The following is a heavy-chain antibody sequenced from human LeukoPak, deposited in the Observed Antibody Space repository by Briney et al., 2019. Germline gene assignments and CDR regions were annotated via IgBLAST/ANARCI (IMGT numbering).Heavy chain of an antibody. J-gene: IGHJ3*02. CDR1: GFPFSIHG. Sequence: PGGTLRLSCAGSGFPFSIHGMNWVRQAPGKGLEWVSGISPGGGPTYYADSVKGRFTISRDNAKNSLYLQMNSLRAEDTAVYYCARESGFRGDAFDIWGQGTMVTVSS. V-gene: IGHV3-21*01. D-gene: IGHD3-10*01. CDR3: ARESGFRGDAFDI. CDR2: ISPGGGPT.